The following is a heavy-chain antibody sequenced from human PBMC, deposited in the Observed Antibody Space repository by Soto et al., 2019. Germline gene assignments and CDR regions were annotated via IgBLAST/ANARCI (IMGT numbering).Heavy chain of an antibody. V-gene: IGHV3-30*18. J-gene: IGHJ4*02. D-gene: IGHD4-17*01. CDR2: ISYDGSNK. CDR1: GFTFSSYG. Sequence: PGGSLRLSCAASGFTFSSYGMHWVRQAPGKGLEWVAVISYDGSNKYYADSVKGRFTISRDNSKNTLYLQMNSLRAEDTAVYYCAKDHKSYGDYPHLRNTDFDYWGQGTLVTVSS. CDR3: AKDHKSYGDYPHLRNTDFDY.